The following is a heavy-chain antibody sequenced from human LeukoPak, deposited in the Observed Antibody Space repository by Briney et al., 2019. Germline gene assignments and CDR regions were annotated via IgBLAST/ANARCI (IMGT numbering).Heavy chain of an antibody. Sequence: KSGGSLRLSCAASGFTFSDYHMSWIRQAPGKGLEWVSHISSSGSTIYYANSVKGRFTISRDNAKNSLYLQMNSLRAEDTAVYYCASRPRIQLWMGYWGQGTLVTVSS. CDR2: ISSSGSTI. CDR3: ASRPRIQLWMGY. V-gene: IGHV3-11*01. CDR1: GFTFSDYH. D-gene: IGHD5-18*01. J-gene: IGHJ4*02.